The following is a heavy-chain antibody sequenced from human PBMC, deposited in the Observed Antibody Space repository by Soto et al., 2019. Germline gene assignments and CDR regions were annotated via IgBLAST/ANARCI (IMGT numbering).Heavy chain of an antibody. CDR1: GYSISSGYY. V-gene: IGHV4-38-2*01. Sequence: KSSETLSLTCAVSGYSISSGYYWGWIRQPPGKGLEWIGSIYHSGSTYYNPSLKSRVTISVDTSKNQFSLKLSSVTAADTAVYYCARGYSYGPLYYFDYWGQGTLVTVSS. CDR2: IYHSGST. J-gene: IGHJ4*02. D-gene: IGHD5-18*01. CDR3: ARGYSYGPLYYFDY.